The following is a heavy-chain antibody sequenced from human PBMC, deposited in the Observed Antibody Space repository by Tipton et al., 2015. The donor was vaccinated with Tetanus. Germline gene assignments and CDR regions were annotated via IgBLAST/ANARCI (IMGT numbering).Heavy chain of an antibody. J-gene: IGHJ4*02. Sequence: SLRLSCAASGFSVSRKYVTWVRQAPGKGLEWVSLTYGDGSTYYADSVKGRFTISRDNSKNTLYLQMSNLRAEDTAVYYCARDYPDFDYWGQGTLVTVSS. V-gene: IGHV3-53*01. CDR1: GFSVSRKY. CDR2: TYGDGST. CDR3: ARDYPDFDY. D-gene: IGHD3-16*02.